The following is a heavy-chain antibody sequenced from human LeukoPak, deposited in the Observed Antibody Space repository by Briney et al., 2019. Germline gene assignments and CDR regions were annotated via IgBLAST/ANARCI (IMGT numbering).Heavy chain of an antibody. CDR2: ISAYNGNT. Sequence: ASVKVSCKASGYTFTSYGISWVRQAPGQGLEWMGWISAYNGNTNYAQKLQGRVTMTTDTSTSTAYMELRSLRSDDTAVYYCARRARLPYYYYYYYMDVWGKGTTVTVSS. CDR3: ARRARLPYYYYYYYMDV. CDR1: GYTFTSYG. J-gene: IGHJ6*03. D-gene: IGHD5-18*01. V-gene: IGHV1-18*01.